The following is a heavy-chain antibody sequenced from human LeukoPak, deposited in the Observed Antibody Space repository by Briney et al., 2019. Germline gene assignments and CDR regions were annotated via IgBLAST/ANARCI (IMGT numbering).Heavy chain of an antibody. D-gene: IGHD2-8*01. J-gene: IGHJ3*02. CDR2: FSYSGNT. CDR1: GGSIGSYY. CDR3: ACLSSNGRRAFDI. Sequence: SETLSLTCTVSGGSIGSYYWTWLRQPPGKGLEWVGYFSYSGNTNHNPSLKSRVTMSVDTSKSQFSLKLSSVTAADTAVYYCACLSSNGRRAFDIWGQGTMVTVSP. V-gene: IGHV4-59*08.